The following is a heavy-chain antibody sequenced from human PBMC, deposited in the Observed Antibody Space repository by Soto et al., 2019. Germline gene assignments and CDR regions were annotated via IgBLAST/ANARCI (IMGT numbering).Heavy chain of an antibody. D-gene: IGHD6-13*01. J-gene: IGHJ4*02. CDR1: GFTFSDYY. CDR3: ARSPRYSCSWYVDY. V-gene: IGHV3-11*01. CDR2: ISSSGSTI. Sequence: QVQLVESGGGLVKPGASLRLSCAASGFTFSDYYMSWIRQAPRKGLEWVSYISSSGSTIYYADCVKGRLTISRDNAKHTLYLQMNSLRAEDKAVYYCARSPRYSCSWYVDYWGQGTLVTVSS.